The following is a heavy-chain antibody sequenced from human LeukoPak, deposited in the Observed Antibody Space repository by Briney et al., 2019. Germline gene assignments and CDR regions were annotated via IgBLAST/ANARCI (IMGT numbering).Heavy chain of an antibody. V-gene: IGHV3-15*01. CDR2: VKGIRGGGTT. Sequence: GGSLRLSCRASGFLFKGAWMSWARQAPGKGLEWVAHVKGIRGGGTTGYTEFVRDRFTISRDYSQNTVYLQMNSLKTEDTAVYYCTTDRGEAVLPLFDHWGQGILVTVSS. CDR1: GFLFKGAW. CDR3: TTDRGEAVLPLFDH. D-gene: IGHD3-10*01. J-gene: IGHJ5*02.